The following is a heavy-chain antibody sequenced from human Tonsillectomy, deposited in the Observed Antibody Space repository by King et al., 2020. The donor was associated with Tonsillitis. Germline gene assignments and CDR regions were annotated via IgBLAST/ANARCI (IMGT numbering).Heavy chain of an antibody. Sequence: VQLVESGGGLVQPGGSLRVSCAASGFTFSSYWMTWVRQAPGKGLEWVANIKQDGSEKYYVDSVKGRFTISRDNAKNSLYLQMSSLRAEDTAVYYCARDPALFPTTGWYGGGMDVWGQGTTVTVSS. D-gene: IGHD6-19*01. J-gene: IGHJ6*02. CDR1: GFTFSSYW. V-gene: IGHV3-7*03. CDR2: IKQDGSEK. CDR3: ARDPALFPTTGWYGGGMDV.